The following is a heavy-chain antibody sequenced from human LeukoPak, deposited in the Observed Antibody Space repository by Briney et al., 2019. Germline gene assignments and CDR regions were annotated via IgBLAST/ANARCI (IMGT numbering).Heavy chain of an antibody. CDR3: ASSMATIARFDF. Sequence: SETLSLTCSVSGGSSSNYYWSWVRQPPGRGLEWIGYIYYSGSTNYNPSLKSRVTISVDMSKSQFSLKLSSVTAADTAVYYCASSMATIARFDFWGQGTLVTVSS. CDR1: GGSSSNYY. D-gene: IGHD5-12*01. CDR2: IYYSGST. J-gene: IGHJ4*02. V-gene: IGHV4-59*01.